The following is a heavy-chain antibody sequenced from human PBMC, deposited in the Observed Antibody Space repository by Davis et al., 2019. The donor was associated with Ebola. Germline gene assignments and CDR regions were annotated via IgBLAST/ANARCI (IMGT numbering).Heavy chain of an antibody. V-gene: IGHV5-51*01. CDR1: GYTFSKYW. CDR2: IYPSDSDI. D-gene: IGHD6-19*01. Sequence: PGGSLRLSCTGFGYTFSKYWIAWVRQMPGKGLEWMGIIYPSDSDIRYSPVFRGQVTISADKSINSVYLQWSSLKASDTAIYYCARRGDGGWYTSDGFDIWGQGTMVTVSS. CDR3: ARRGDGGWYTSDGFDI. J-gene: IGHJ3*02.